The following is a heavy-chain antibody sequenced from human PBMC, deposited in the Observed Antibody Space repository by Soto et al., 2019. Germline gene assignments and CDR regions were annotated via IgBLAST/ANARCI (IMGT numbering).Heavy chain of an antibody. V-gene: IGHV4-30-4*01. CDR1: GGSFRSGDYY. J-gene: IGHJ4*02. CDR2: IYSTGSA. D-gene: IGHD2-15*01. CDR3: ATPQKGCSWHYFDH. Sequence: SETLSLTCSVYGGSFRSGDYYWSWIRQPPGKGLEWIGYIYSTGSASYNPSLQSRVTVSLGSSKDQFSLKLSSVAAADTAVYNPATPQKGCSWHYFDHGGQGALVTVSS.